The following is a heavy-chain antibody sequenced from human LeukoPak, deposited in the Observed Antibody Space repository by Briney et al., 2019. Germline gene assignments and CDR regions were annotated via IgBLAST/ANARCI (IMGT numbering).Heavy chain of an antibody. CDR3: ARGRHCSSTSCYNYYYYGMVV. V-gene: IGHV1-69*02. Sequence: ASVKVSCKASGGTFSSYTISWVRQAPGQGLEWMGRIIPILGIANYAQKFQGRVTITADKSTSTAYMELSSLRSEDTAVYYCARGRHCSSTSCYNYYYYGMVVWGQGTTVTVSS. D-gene: IGHD2-2*02. CDR2: IIPILGIA. J-gene: IGHJ6*02. CDR1: GGTFSSYT.